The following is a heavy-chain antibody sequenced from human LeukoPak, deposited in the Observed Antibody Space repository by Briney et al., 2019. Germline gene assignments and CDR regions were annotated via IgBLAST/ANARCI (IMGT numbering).Heavy chain of an antibody. CDR3: ARFGWYFDY. CDR2: IYYSGST. J-gene: IGHJ4*02. V-gene: IGHV4-59*11. Sequence: SETLSLTCTVSGGSISSHYWSWIRQPPGKGLEWIGYIYYSGSTNYNPSLKSRVTISVDTSKNQFSLKLSSVTAADTAVYFCARFGWYFDYWSQGTPVTGSS. CDR1: GGSISSHY. D-gene: IGHD3-10*01.